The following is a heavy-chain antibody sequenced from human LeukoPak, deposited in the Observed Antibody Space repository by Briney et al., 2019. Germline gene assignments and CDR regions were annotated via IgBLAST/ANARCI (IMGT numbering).Heavy chain of an antibody. CDR3: ARDGLAAAGRGFDY. CDR2: ISSSSSYI. Sequence: GGSLRLSCAASASTFSSYSMNWVRQAPGKGLEWVSSISSSSSYIYYADSVKGRFTISRDNAKNSLYLQMNSLRAEDTAVYYCARDGLAAAGRGFDYWGQGTLVTVSS. CDR1: ASTFSSYS. D-gene: IGHD6-13*01. J-gene: IGHJ4*02. V-gene: IGHV3-21*01.